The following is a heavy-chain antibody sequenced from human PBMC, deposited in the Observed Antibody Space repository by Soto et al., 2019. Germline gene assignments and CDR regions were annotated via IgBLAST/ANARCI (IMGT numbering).Heavy chain of an antibody. D-gene: IGHD1-1*01. CDR1: GDSVSSNSAG. CDR3: ARGSWDDVSGHYYMDV. J-gene: IGHJ6*03. Sequence: PSQTLSLTCDISGDSVSSNSAGWNWIRQTPSRGLEWLGRTYYKSKWYYTYAESVKSRITVSPDTSKNQFSLQLTSVTPEDTAVYYCARGSWDDVSGHYYMDVWDKGTTVTVSS. CDR2: TYYKSKWYY. V-gene: IGHV6-1*01.